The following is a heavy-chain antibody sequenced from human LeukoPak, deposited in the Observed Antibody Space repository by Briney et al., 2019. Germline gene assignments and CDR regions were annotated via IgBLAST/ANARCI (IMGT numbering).Heavy chain of an antibody. CDR3: ARTRRGYSYGFPMYFDY. CDR1: GGTFSSYA. Sequence: PRASVKVSCKASGGTFSSYAISWVRQAPGQGLEWMGGIIPIFGTANYAQKFQGRVTITTDESTSTAYMELSSLRSEDTAVYYCARTRRGYSYGFPMYFDYWVQGTLVTVSS. D-gene: IGHD5-18*01. J-gene: IGHJ4*02. CDR2: IIPIFGTA. V-gene: IGHV1-69*05.